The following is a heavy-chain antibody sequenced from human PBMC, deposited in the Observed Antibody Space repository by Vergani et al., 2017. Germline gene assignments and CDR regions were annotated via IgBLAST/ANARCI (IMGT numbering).Heavy chain of an antibody. V-gene: IGHV3-9*01. CDR1: GFTFDDYA. Sequence: EVQLVESGGGLVQPGRSLRLSCAASGFTFDDYAMHWVRQAPGKGLEWVSGISWNRGSIGYADSVKGRFTISRDTAKNSLYLQMNSLRAEDTALYYCAKDMCGSYFWVLNAQGSGAFDIWGQGTMVTVSS. D-gene: IGHD1-26*01. CDR3: AKDMCGSYFWVLNAQGSGAFDI. CDR2: ISWNRGSI. J-gene: IGHJ3*02.